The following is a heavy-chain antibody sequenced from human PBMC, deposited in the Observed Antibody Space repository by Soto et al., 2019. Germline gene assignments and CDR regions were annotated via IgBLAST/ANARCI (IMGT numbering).Heavy chain of an antibody. D-gene: IGHD4-4*01. CDR2: ISYDGSNK. CDR1: GFTFSSYA. Sequence: QVQLVESGGGVVQPGRSLRLSCAASGFTFSSYAMHWVRLAPGKGLEWVAVISYDGSNKYYADSVKGRFTISRDNSKNTLYLQMNSLRAEDTAVYYCTRPLWRDDYNWGYFDLWGRGTLVIVSS. CDR3: TRPLWRDDYNWGYFDL. V-gene: IGHV3-30-3*01. J-gene: IGHJ2*01.